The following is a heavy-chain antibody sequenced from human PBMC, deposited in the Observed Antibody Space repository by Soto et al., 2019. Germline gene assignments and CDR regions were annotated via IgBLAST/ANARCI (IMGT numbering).Heavy chain of an antibody. V-gene: IGHV4-31*03. CDR3: ARRSEIYGTGYYGMDV. Sequence: QVQLQESGPGLVKPSQTLSLTCTVSGGSISSDGYYWSWIRQHPGKGLEWIGYIHYSGSTYYNPSLESRFPISADTSKNQSSLKLSSVTAADTAVYYCARRSEIYGTGYYGMDVWGQGTTVTVSS. CDR2: IHYSGST. CDR1: GGSISSDGYY. D-gene: IGHD3-10*01. J-gene: IGHJ6*02.